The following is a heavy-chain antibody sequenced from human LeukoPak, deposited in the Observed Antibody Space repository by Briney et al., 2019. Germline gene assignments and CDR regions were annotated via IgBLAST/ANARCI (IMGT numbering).Heavy chain of an antibody. D-gene: IGHD3-3*01. J-gene: IGHJ6*02. CDR1: GFTFSSYA. CDR3: AKDRSTVTIFGVVINYGMDV. CDR2: ISGSGGST. V-gene: IGHV3-23*01. Sequence: GGSLRLSCAASGFTFSSYAMSWVRQAPGKGLEWVSAISGSGGSTYYADSEKGRFTISRDNSKNTLYLQMNSLRAEDTAVYYCAKDRSTVTIFGVVINYGMDVWGQGTTVTVSS.